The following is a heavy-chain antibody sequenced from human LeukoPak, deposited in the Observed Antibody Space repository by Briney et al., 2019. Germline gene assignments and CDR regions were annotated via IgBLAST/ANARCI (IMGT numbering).Heavy chain of an antibody. CDR2: TYTGGNS. Sequence: GGSLRLSCAASGFSFTTYSFSWVRQAPGKGLEWVSVTYTGGNSYYADSVKGRFIISRDISKNTLYLQMSSLRAEDSALYYCARGGRGSAAVVAPRSFDIWGQGTMVTVSS. V-gene: IGHV3-53*01. CDR1: GFSFTTYS. J-gene: IGHJ3*02. CDR3: ARGGRGSAAVVAPRSFDI. D-gene: IGHD3-22*01.